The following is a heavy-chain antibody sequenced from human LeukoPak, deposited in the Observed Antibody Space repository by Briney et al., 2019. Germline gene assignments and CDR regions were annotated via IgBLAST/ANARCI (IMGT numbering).Heavy chain of an antibody. D-gene: IGHD3-10*01. CDR3: AKYTSGTSYRGLDQ. CDR2: IIGSAVNA. J-gene: IGHJ4*02. Sequence: PGESLRLSCGASGLTVSSYGMSWVREAPGKGLVWGSTIIGSAVNAYYADSVKGRFTISRDDSKNTVYLQMNSLRAQDTAVYSCAKYTSGTSYRGLDQWGQGTLVTVSS. V-gene: IGHV3-23*01. CDR1: GLTVSSYG.